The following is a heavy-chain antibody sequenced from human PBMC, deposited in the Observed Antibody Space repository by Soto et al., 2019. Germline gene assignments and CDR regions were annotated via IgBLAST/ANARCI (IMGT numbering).Heavy chain of an antibody. V-gene: IGHV4-39*01. Sequence: SETLSLTCTVSGGSISSYYWGWIRQPPGKGLEWIGSIYYSGSTYYNPSLKSRVTISVDTSKNQFSLKLSSVTAADTAVYYCASLGYCSGGSCLPRVVDVWGQGTTVTVSS. CDR3: ASLGYCSGGSCLPRVVDV. CDR2: IYYSGST. D-gene: IGHD2-15*01. CDR1: GGSISSYY. J-gene: IGHJ6*02.